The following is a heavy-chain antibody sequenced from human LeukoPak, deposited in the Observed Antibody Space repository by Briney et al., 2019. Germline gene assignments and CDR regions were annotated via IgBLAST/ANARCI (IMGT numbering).Heavy chain of an antibody. CDR2: ISSSGSTI. CDR3: ARSTLERHGEIDY. D-gene: IGHD1-1*01. Sequence: GGSLRLSCTASGFTFSSYEMNWVRQAPGKGLEWVSYISSSGSTIYYADSVKGRFTISRDNAKNSLYLQMNSLRAEDTAVYYCARSTLERHGEIDYWGQGTLVTVSS. CDR1: GFTFSSYE. V-gene: IGHV3-48*03. J-gene: IGHJ4*02.